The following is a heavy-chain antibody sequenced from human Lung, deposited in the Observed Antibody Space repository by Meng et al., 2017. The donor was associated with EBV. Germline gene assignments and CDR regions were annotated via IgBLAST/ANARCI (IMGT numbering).Heavy chain of an antibody. CDR3: ARGWCNEPLYDY. CDR1: GDSFSPHT. CDR2: LIDVFEDK. D-gene: IGHD2-8*02. J-gene: IGHJ4*01. V-gene: IGHV1-69*13. Sequence: VQLVWSGVEMQEPGSSVKVACSTSGDSFSPHTFSCVPQVPGQGLGWLVGLIDVFEDKKAAPRFQDRVTFTADESTSQAYLELSSLTFDDTAVYLCARGWCNEPLYDYWGQGPLVTVSS.